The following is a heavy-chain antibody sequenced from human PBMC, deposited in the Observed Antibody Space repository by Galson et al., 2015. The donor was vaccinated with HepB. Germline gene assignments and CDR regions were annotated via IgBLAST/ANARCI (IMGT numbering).Heavy chain of an antibody. CDR1: GYTFTSYG. CDR2: ISAYNGNT. CDR3: ARDMVRGVISNPWGLDDAFDI. J-gene: IGHJ3*02. V-gene: IGHV1-18*01. D-gene: IGHD3-10*01. Sequence: SVKVSCKASGYTFTSYGISWVRQAPGQGLEWMGWISAYNGNTNYAQKLQGRVTMTTDTSTSTAYMELRSLRSDDTAVYYCARDMVRGVISNPWGLDDAFDIWGQGTMVTVSS.